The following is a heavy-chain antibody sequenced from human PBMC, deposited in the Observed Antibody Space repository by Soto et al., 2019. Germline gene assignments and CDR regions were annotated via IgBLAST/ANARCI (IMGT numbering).Heavy chain of an antibody. CDR3: ARNRYCISTSCHPPPYYYGMDV. D-gene: IGHD2-2*01. J-gene: IGHJ6*02. Sequence: QVQLVQSGAEVKKPGSSVKVSCKASGGTFSSYAISWVRQAPGQGLEWMGGIIPIFGTANYAQKFQGRVTITADESTSTAYMELSSLRSEDKAVYYCARNRYCISTSCHPPPYYYGMDVWGQGTTVTVSS. CDR1: GGTFSSYA. CDR2: IIPIFGTA. V-gene: IGHV1-69*12.